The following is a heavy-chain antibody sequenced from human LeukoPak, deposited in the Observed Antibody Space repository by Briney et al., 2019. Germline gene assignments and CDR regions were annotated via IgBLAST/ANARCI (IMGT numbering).Heavy chain of an antibody. CDR1: GFTFSRCA. V-gene: IGHV3-23*01. Sequence: GGSLRLSWAASGFTFSRCAMTWVRQAPGKGLEWVSGSSGSGDSTYYADSVKGRFAISRDNSKNTLYLQMSSLRAEDTAVYYCAKEKGGSSFYYGMDVWGQGTTVTVSS. J-gene: IGHJ6*02. D-gene: IGHD6-6*01. CDR2: SSGSGDST. CDR3: AKEKGGSSFYYGMDV.